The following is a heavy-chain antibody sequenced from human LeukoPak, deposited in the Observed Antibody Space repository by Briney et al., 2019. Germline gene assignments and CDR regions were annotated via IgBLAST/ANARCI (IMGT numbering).Heavy chain of an antibody. J-gene: IGHJ5*02. V-gene: IGHV4-39*07. CDR3: ARDLGDYDFWSGSGWFDP. D-gene: IGHD3-3*01. Sequence: SETLSLTCTVSGGSISSSSYYWGWIRQPPGKGLEWIGSIYYSGSTYYNPSLKSRVTISVDTSKNQFSLKLSSVTAADTAVYYCARDLGDYDFWSGSGWFDPWGQGTLVTVSS. CDR2: IYYSGST. CDR1: GGSISSSSYY.